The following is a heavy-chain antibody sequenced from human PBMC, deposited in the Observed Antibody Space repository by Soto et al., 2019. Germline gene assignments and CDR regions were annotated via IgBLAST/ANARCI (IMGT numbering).Heavy chain of an antibody. V-gene: IGHV1-18*01. J-gene: IGHJ4*02. CDR2: ISAYNSNT. CDR3: ARDTPPTDY. CDR1: GYTFTSYH. Sequence: QVQLVQSGAEVKKPGASVKVSCKTSGYTFTSYHISWVRQAPGQGLEWMGLISAYNSNTNYAQKFQGRVTMTTDTLTSRAYMELRSMRSDDTAVYYCARDTPPTDYWGQGTLVTVSS.